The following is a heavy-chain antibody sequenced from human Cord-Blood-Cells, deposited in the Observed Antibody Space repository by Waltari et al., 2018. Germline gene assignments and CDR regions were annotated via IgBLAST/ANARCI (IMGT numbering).Heavy chain of an antibody. CDR3: ARHPPGIAAAGAYYFDY. J-gene: IGHJ4*02. D-gene: IGHD6-13*01. V-gene: IGHV4-59*08. CDR1: GGSISSYY. Sequence: QVQLQESGPGLVKPSETLSLTCTVSGGSISSYYWSWIRLPPGKGLEWIGYIYYSGSTNYNPSLKSRVTISVDTSKNQFSLKLSSVTAADTAVYYCARHPPGIAAAGAYYFDYWGQGTLVTVSS. CDR2: IYYSGST.